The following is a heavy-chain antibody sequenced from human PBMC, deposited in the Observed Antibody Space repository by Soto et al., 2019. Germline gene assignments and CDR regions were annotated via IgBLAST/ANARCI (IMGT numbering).Heavy chain of an antibody. CDR3: ARLAAAGYVFAFDI. CDR1: GGSISSGGYY. J-gene: IGHJ3*02. Sequence: TLSLTCTVSGGSISSGGYYWSWIRQHPGKGLEWIGYIYYSGSTYYNPSLKSRVTISVDTSKNQFSLKLSSVTAADTAVYYCARLAAAGYVFAFDIWGQGTMVTVSS. V-gene: IGHV4-31*03. CDR2: IYYSGST. D-gene: IGHD6-13*01.